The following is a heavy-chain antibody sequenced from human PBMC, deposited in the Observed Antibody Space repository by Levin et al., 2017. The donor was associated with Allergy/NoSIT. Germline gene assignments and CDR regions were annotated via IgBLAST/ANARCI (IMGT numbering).Heavy chain of an antibody. J-gene: IGHJ5*02. CDR1: GYTFTSYG. V-gene: IGHV1-18*01. CDR3: ARDRVRGDGNRGWFDP. D-gene: IGHD5-24*01. Sequence: GESLKISCKASGYTFTSYGISWVRQAPGQGLEWMGWISAYNGNTNYAQKLQGRVTMTTDTSTSTAYMELRSLRSDDTAVYYCARDRVRGDGNRGWFDPWGQGTLVTVSS. CDR2: ISAYNGNT.